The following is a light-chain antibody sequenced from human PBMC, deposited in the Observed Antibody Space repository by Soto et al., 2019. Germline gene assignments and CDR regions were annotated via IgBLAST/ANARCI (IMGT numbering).Light chain of an antibody. J-gene: IGKJ4*01. CDR2: TAA. V-gene: IGKV1-6*01. CDR3: IQHYNYSLT. Sequence: AIEVTQSPSSLSASVGDRVTITCRASQGIRSELGWYQQKPGKAPNLLIYTAATIQSGVPSRFSGSGSGTDFTLTTSSLQHADFATYYCIQHYNYSLTFGRGTKVDIK. CDR1: QGIRSE.